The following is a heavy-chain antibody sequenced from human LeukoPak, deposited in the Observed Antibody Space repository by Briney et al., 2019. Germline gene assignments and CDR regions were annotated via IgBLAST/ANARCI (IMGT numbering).Heavy chain of an antibody. Sequence: PGRSLRLPCAASGFTFDDYAMHWVRQAPGKGLEWVSGISWSSGSIGYADSVKGRFTISRDNSKNTLYLQMNSLRVEDTAVYYCATWGVDMVSTIASKNMDVWGKGTTVTVSS. J-gene: IGHJ6*03. CDR2: ISWSSGSI. V-gene: IGHV3-9*01. CDR1: GFTFDDYA. D-gene: IGHD5/OR15-5a*01. CDR3: ATWGVDMVSTIASKNMDV.